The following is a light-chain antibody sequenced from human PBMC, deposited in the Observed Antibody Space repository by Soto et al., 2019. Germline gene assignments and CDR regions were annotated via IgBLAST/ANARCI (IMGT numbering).Light chain of an antibody. Sequence: QSVLTQPPSVSGSPGQSVAICCTGTSSDVGNYNRVSWYQQPPGTAPKLIIYDVTNRPSGVPDRFSGSKSGNTASLTISGFQADDGAEYYCSSYTGRSTYVFGTGTKVTV. V-gene: IGLV2-18*02. CDR3: SSYTGRSTYV. J-gene: IGLJ1*01. CDR2: DVT. CDR1: SSDVGNYNR.